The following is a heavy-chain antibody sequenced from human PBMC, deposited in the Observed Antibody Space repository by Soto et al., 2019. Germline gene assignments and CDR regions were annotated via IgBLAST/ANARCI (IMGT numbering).Heavy chain of an antibody. D-gene: IGHD1-26*01. Sequence: SETLSLTCTVSGGSISSSSCYWGWIRQPPGKGLEWIGSIYYSGSTYYNPSLKSRVTISVDTSKNQFSLKLSSVTAADTAVYYCARQDGSYSAYYFDYWGQGTLVTVSS. CDR1: GGSISSSSCY. V-gene: IGHV4-39*01. CDR3: ARQDGSYSAYYFDY. J-gene: IGHJ4*02. CDR2: IYYSGST.